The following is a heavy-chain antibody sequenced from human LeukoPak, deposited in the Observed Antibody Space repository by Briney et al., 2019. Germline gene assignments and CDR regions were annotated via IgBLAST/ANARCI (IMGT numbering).Heavy chain of an antibody. CDR2: INSGGSTT. J-gene: IGHJ4*02. CDR1: GFAFSSYT. CDR3: LRGDSRDF. V-gene: IGHV3-21*06. Sequence: PGGSLRLSCAACGFAFSSYTMNWARQAPGKGLEWVASINSGGSTTHYADSVKGRFTISRDNDQNVLYLQMNGLRADDAAVYYCLRGDSRDFWGQGTLVTVSS. D-gene: IGHD3-22*01.